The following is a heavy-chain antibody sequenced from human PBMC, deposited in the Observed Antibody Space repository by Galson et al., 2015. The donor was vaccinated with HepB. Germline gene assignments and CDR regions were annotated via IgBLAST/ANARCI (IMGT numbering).Heavy chain of an antibody. V-gene: IGHV4-4*02. Sequence: ETLSLTCAVSGVSVTTTKWWTWVRQAPGKGLEWIGEIYFTGSANLNPSLKSRVTLSVDKSRNEFSLRLTSVTAADTAIYYCAKSAGTLSYFYGMDVWGQGTTVTVSS. CDR3: AKSAGTLSYFYGMDV. CDR2: IYFTGSA. CDR1: GVSVTTTKW. J-gene: IGHJ6*02. D-gene: IGHD3-10*01.